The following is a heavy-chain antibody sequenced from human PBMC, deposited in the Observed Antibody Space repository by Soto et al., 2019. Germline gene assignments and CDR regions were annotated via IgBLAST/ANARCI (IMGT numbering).Heavy chain of an antibody. CDR3: ARDTPPQKISFGGVIDH. Sequence: GGSLRLSCAASGFTFRNFAMHWVRQGPGKGLEWVAVISYDGTNKYHAESVRGRFIISRDNSKNTLHLQMNSLRAEDTAVYYCARDTPPQKISFGGVIDHWGQGILVTVSS. CDR2: ISYDGTNK. CDR1: GFTFRNFA. J-gene: IGHJ4*02. V-gene: IGHV3-30-3*01. D-gene: IGHD3-16*01.